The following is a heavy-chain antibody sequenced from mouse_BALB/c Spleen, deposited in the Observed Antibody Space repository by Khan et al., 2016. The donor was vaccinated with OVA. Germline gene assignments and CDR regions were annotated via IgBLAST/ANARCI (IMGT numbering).Heavy chain of an antibody. D-gene: IGHD1-1*01. CDR2: ISYSSVT. CDR3: ARGNYYGYYFDY. J-gene: IGHJ2*01. V-gene: IGHV3-2*02. Sequence: EVQLQESGPGLVKPSQSLSLTCTVTGYSITSGYAWNCIRHFPGNQLEWIGYISYSSVTSHSSFHKSRISITRDTSKNQFFLQLNSVTTEDTATYYCARGNYYGYYFDYWGQGTTLTVSS. CDR1: GYSITSGYA.